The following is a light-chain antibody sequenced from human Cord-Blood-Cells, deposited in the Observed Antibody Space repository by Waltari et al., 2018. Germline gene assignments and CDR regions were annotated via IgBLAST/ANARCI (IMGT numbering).Light chain of an antibody. Sequence: IALTHSPATASLSPGESTTLSCRASQSVSSYLVWYQQKPGQAPRLLIYDASNRATGIPARFSGSGSGTDFTLTISSLEPEDFAVYYCQQRSNWLTFGGGTKVEIK. J-gene: IGKJ4*01. V-gene: IGKV3-11*01. CDR2: DAS. CDR3: QQRSNWLT. CDR1: QSVSSY.